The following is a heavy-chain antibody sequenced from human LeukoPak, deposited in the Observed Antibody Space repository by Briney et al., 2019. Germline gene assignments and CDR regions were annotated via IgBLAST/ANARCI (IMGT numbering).Heavy chain of an antibody. Sequence: GGSLRLSCAASGFTVSSNYMSWVRQAPGKGLEWVSVIYSGGSTYYADSVKGRFTISRDNSKNTLYLQMNSLRAEDTAVYYCARSPYPDYFDYWGQGTPVTVSS. D-gene: IGHD2-2*01. CDR3: ARSPYPDYFDY. J-gene: IGHJ4*02. CDR1: GFTVSSNY. V-gene: IGHV3-53*01. CDR2: IYSGGST.